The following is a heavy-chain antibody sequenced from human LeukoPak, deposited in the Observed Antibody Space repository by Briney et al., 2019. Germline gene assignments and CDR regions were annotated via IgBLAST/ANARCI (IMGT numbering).Heavy chain of an antibody. CDR2: IKEDGSEK. J-gene: IGHJ4*02. D-gene: IGHD1-14*01. V-gene: IGHV3-7*03. Sequence: PGGSLRLSCAASGFTFSSYWMGWVRQAPGKGLEWVANIKEDGSEKYYVDSVKGRFTISRDNAKNSLYLQMNSLRADETAIYYCASRPRADMGPLDYWGQGTLVTVST. CDR1: GFTFSSYW. CDR3: ASRPRADMGPLDY.